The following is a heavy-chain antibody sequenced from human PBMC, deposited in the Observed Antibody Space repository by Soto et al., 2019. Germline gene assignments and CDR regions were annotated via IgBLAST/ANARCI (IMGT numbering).Heavy chain of an antibody. CDR1: GFTFTSYD. CDR2: MNPNNGNT. D-gene: IGHD3-22*01. J-gene: IGHJ3*02. CDR3: VITYYYATSCREDAFDM. V-gene: IGHV1-8*01. Sequence: QVQLVQSGAEVKKPGASVKVSCKASGFTFTSYDVNWVRQATGQGLEWMGWMNPNNGNTGYSQKFQGTVTLTRNTSIGAAYKELSSLRSDDTAVYYCVITYYYATSCREDAFDMWGQGTMVTVSS.